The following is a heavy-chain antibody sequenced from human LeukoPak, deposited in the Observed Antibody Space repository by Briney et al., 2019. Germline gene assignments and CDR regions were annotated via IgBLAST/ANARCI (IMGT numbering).Heavy chain of an antibody. CDR1: GGSFSGYY. J-gene: IGHJ5*02. V-gene: IGHV4-34*01. CDR2: INHSGST. Sequence: SETLSLTCAVYGGSFSGYYWSWIRQPPGKGLEWIGEINHSGSTNYNPSLKSRVTISVDTSENQFSLKLSSVTAADTAVYYCARVMFSYSSSWYGYNWFDPWGQGTLVTVSS. D-gene: IGHD6-13*01. CDR3: ARVMFSYSSSWYGYNWFDP.